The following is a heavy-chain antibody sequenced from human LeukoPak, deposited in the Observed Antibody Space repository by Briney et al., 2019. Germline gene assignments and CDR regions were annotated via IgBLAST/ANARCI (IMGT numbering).Heavy chain of an antibody. CDR2: ISYDGSNK. CDR3: AKASIYVYYGMDV. J-gene: IGHJ6*02. CDR1: GFTFTNYG. Sequence: GGSLRLSCAASGFTFTNYGMHWVRQAPGKGLEWVAVISYDGSNKYCADAVKGRFTISRDNSKNTLNLQMNSLRVEDTAVYYCAKASIYVYYGMDVWGQGTTVTVSS. D-gene: IGHD3-16*02. V-gene: IGHV3-30*18.